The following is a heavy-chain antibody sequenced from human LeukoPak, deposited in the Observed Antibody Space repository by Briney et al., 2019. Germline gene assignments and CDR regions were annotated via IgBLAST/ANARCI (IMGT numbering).Heavy chain of an antibody. CDR1: GLTFSSYA. D-gene: IGHD2-15*01. Sequence: GGSLRLSCAASGLTFSSYAMSWVRQAPGKGLEWVSAISGSSGSTYYADSVKGRFNISRDNSKRTLYLQMNSLRAEDTALYYCAKLGPGYCSVGTCYSRWYYFDSWGQGTPVTVSS. J-gene: IGHJ4*02. CDR3: AKLGPGYCSVGTCYSRWYYFDS. CDR2: ISGSSGST. V-gene: IGHV3-23*01.